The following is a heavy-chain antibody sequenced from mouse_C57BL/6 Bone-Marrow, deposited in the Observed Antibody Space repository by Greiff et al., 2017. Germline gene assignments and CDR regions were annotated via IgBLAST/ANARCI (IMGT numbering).Heavy chain of an antibody. D-gene: IGHD1-1*01. CDR2: ISNGGGST. V-gene: IGHV5-12*01. CDR1: GFTFSDYY. J-gene: IGHJ1*03. Sequence: EVKLVESGGGLVQPGGSLKLSCAASGFTFSDYYMYWVRQTPEKRLEWVAYISNGGGSTYYPDTVKGRFTISRDNAKNTLYLQMSRLKSEDTAMYYCARLTTVVATRGLYWYFDVWGTGTTVTVSS. CDR3: ARLTTVVATRGLYWYFDV.